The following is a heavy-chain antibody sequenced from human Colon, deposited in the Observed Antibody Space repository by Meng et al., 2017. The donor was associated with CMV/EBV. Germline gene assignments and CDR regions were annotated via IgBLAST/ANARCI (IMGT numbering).Heavy chain of an antibody. CDR1: GYSFTNCW. Sequence: GGSLRLSCKYFGYSFTNCWIGWVRQMPGKGLEWMGIINPGDSDTQYRASFQGQVTISADKSINTAYLQWSSLKASDTAMYYCARRCSGGSCYGTYDYWGQGTLVTVSS. CDR2: INPGDSDT. V-gene: IGHV5-51*01. CDR3: ARRCSGGSCYGTYDY. J-gene: IGHJ4*02. D-gene: IGHD2-15*01.